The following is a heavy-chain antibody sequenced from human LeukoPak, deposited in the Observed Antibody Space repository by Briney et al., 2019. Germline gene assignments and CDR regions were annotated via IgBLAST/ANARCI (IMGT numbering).Heavy chain of an antibody. D-gene: IGHD5-12*01. Sequence: GESLEISCQGSGYSFTSYWIGWVRQMPGKGLEWMGIIYPGDSDTRYSPSFQGQVTISADKSISTAYLQWSSLKASDTAMYYCARRGYSGYEPSDYWGQGTLVTVSS. CDR1: GYSFTSYW. J-gene: IGHJ4*02. CDR2: IYPGDSDT. V-gene: IGHV5-51*01. CDR3: ARRGYSGYEPSDY.